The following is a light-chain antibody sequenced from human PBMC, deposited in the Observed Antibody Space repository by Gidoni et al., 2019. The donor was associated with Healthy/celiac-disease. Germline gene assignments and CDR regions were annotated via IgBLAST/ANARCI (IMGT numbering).Light chain of an antibody. Sequence: QSALTQPASGSGSPGQSTTISCTGTSSDVGGYKYVSWYQQHPGKAPKLMIYDVSNRPSGVSNRFSGSKSGNTASLTISGLQAEDEADYYCSSYTSSSFPWVFGGGTKLTVL. CDR3: SSYTSSSFPWV. CDR2: DVS. V-gene: IGLV2-14*01. CDR1: SSDVGGYKY. J-gene: IGLJ3*02.